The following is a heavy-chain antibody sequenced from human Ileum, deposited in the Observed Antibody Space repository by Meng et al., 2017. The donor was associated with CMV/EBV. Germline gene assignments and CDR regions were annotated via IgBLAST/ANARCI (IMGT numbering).Heavy chain of an antibody. CDR2: IHPTGTT. V-gene: IGHV4-4*07. Sequence: QLQRQEPGPRLLQPSETLSLTCTVTGGSLTSYYWTWIRQPAGKGLEWIGRIHPTGTTDDNPSLRSRVSMSLDKSKNQFSLKLTSVTAADTAVYYCARAAARGVPVDLCGQGTLVTVSS. CDR1: GGSLTSYY. D-gene: IGHD3-10*01. J-gene: IGHJ5*02. CDR3: ARAAARGVPVDL.